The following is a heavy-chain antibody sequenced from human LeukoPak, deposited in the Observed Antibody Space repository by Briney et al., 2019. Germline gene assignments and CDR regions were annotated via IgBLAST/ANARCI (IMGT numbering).Heavy chain of an antibody. V-gene: IGHV3-23*01. D-gene: IGHD2-2*01. CDR3: ARDQGCSSSTCRNNWFDP. J-gene: IGHJ5*02. Sequence: GGSLRLSCAASGFTFSSYAMSWVRQAPGKGLEWVSAICGSGGITYYADSVKGRFTISRDNSKNTLYLQMNSLRAEDSAVYYCARDQGCSSSTCRNNWFDPWGQGTLVTVPS. CDR1: GFTFSSYA. CDR2: ICGSGGIT.